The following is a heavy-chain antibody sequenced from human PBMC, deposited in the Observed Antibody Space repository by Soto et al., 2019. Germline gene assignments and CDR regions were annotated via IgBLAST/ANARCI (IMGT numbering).Heavy chain of an antibody. V-gene: IGHV1-2*02. J-gene: IGHJ2*01. CDR1: GYTFTGYY. CDR3: ARQLWNYEEYYWYFDL. D-gene: IGHD1-7*01. CDR2: INPNSGGT. Sequence: ASVKVSCKASGYTFTGYYMHWVRQAPGQGLEWMGWINPNSGGTNYAQKFQGRVTMTRDTSISTAYMELSRLRSDDTAVYYCARQLWNYEEYYWYFDLWGRGTLVTVSS.